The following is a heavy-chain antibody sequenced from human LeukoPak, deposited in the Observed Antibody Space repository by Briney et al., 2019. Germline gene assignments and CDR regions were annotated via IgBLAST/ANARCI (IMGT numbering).Heavy chain of an antibody. D-gene: IGHD5-18*01. J-gene: IGHJ6*02. CDR3: ARGSTTKKTAMVTPGYYYGMDV. Sequence: ASVKVSCKAAGDTFTGYYMHLVRQAPGQGLEWMGWINPNSGGTNYAQKFQGRVTMTRDTSISTAYMELSRLRSDDTAVYYCARGSTTKKTAMVTPGYYYGMDVWGQGTTVTVSS. CDR2: INPNSGGT. CDR1: GDTFTGYY. V-gene: IGHV1-2*02.